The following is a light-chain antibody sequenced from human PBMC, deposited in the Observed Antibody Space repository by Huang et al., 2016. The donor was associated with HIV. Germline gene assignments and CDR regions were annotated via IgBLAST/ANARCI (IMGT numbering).Light chain of an antibody. V-gene: IGKV3-15*01. CDR3: QQYDDWPLT. CDR1: QSVNNN. Sequence: EIVMTQSPATLSVAPGERTTLACRASQSVNNNLAWYQYKLGQAPRLLIYSVSTRVTGVSVRFSGSGSGTDFTLTISGLQSEDFALYFCQQYDDWPLTFGGGTQIEIK. J-gene: IGKJ4*01. CDR2: SVS.